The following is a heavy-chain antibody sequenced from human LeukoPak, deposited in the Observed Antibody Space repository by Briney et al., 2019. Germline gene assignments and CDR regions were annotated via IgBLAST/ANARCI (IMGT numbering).Heavy chain of an antibody. V-gene: IGHV4-59*08. Sequence: SETLSLTCTVSGGSISSYYWSWIRQPPGKGLEWIGYIYYSGSTNYNPSLKSRVTISVDTSKNQFSLKLSSVTAADTAVYYCATTPTGIAAAGREEDYWGHGTLVTVSS. D-gene: IGHD6-13*01. CDR2: IYYSGST. CDR3: ATTPTGIAAAGREEDY. J-gene: IGHJ4*01. CDR1: GGSISSYY.